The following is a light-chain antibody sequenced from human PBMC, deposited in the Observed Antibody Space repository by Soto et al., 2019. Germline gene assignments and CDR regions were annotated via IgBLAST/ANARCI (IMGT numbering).Light chain of an antibody. CDR1: SSDVGGYNY. Sequence: ALTQPASVSGSPGQSITISCTGTSSDVGGYNYVSWYQQHPGKAPKLMIYEVSNRPSGVSNRFSGSKSGNTASLTISGPQAEDEADYYCSSYTSSSTYVFGTGTKVTVL. CDR3: SSYTSSSTYV. V-gene: IGLV2-14*01. J-gene: IGLJ1*01. CDR2: EVS.